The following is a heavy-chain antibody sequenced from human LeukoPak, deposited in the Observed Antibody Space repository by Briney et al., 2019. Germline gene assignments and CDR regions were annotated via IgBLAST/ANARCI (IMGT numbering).Heavy chain of an antibody. CDR3: AKTWRGSSWSFDY. J-gene: IGHJ4*02. D-gene: IGHD6-13*01. Sequence: GGSLRLSCAASGFTFSSYAMSWVRQAPGKGLEWVSAISGSGGSTYYADSVKGRFTLSRDNPKNTLDLQMNSLRAEDTAVYYCAKTWRGSSWSFDYWGQGTLVTVSS. CDR1: GFTFSSYA. CDR2: ISGSGGST. V-gene: IGHV3-23*01.